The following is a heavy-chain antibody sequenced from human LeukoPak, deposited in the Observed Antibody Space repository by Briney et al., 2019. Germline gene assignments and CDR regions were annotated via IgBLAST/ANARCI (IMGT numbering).Heavy chain of an antibody. J-gene: IGHJ4*02. CDR3: ARGRWGSFDY. D-gene: IGHD3-16*01. V-gene: IGHV4-59*12. CDR2: IYYSGST. CDR1: GGSISSYY. Sequence: SETLSLTCTVSGGSISSYYWSWIRQPPGKGLEWIGYIYYSGSTNCNPSLKSRVTISVDTSKNQFSLKLSSVTAADTAVYYCARGRWGSFDYWGQGTLVTVSS.